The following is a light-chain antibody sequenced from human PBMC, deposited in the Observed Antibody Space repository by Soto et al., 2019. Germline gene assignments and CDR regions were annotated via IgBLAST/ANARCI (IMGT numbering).Light chain of an antibody. V-gene: IGLV2-8*01. Sequence: QSALTQPPSASGSPGQSVTISCTGNSNDVGHSSFISWYQQHPGKGPTLIIYEVSKRPSGVHDRFSGSNSGNKASLSVSGLQDEDDAGYFCNAQADNGKHVFGNGTKITVL. CDR2: EVS. CDR3: NAQADNGKHV. J-gene: IGLJ1*01. CDR1: SNDVGHSSF.